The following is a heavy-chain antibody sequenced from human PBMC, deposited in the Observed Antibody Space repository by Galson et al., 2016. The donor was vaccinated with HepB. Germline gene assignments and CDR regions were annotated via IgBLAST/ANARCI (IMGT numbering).Heavy chain of an antibody. Sequence: ETLSLTCTVSGASISNYYWNWIRQPPGKALEWIGFIYHSGTTHYNPSPESRVTMSVDTSKSQFSLKLNSVTTADTAIYYCARRAGDSNGYLFLYYFDYWGQGSQVTVSS. D-gene: IGHD3-22*01. CDR3: ARRAGDSNGYLFLYYFDY. J-gene: IGHJ4*02. CDR1: GASISNYY. CDR2: IYHSGTT. V-gene: IGHV4-59*01.